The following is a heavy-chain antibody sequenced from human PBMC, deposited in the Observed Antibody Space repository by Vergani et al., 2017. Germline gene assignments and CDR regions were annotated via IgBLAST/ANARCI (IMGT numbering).Heavy chain of an antibody. CDR1: GFISSSYW. V-gene: IGHV3-7*01. CDR2: VNQDGSEK. Sequence: EVQREESGGGLVLPGRSLRLSCVASGFISSSYWMSWVRQAPGKGLEWVANVNQDGSEKYYVDSVRGRFTISRDNAKNSIYLQMNSLRAEDTAVYFCVRVPLIRRGSGNYGINNYHGMDVWGQGTTVIVSS. J-gene: IGHJ6*02. D-gene: IGHD3-10*01. CDR3: VRVPLIRRGSGNYGINNYHGMDV.